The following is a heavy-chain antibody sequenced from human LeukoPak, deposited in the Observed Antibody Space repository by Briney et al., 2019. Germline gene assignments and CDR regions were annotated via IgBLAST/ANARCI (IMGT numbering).Heavy chain of an antibody. CDR2: INSYSGGT. CDR3: ARQGEAASFDY. J-gene: IGHJ4*02. Sequence: ASVKVSCKASGYTFTGAYIHWVRQAPGRGPEWMGWINSYSGGTNYAQKFQGRVTLTRDTSLGTAYMELSRLRSDDTAVYYCARQGEAASFDYWGQGTLVTVSS. V-gene: IGHV1-2*02. CDR1: GYTFTGAY. D-gene: IGHD6-13*01.